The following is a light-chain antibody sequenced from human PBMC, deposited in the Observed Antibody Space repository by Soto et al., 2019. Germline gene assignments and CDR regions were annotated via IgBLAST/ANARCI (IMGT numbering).Light chain of an antibody. CDR1: SSNIGAGYD. CDR3: QSYDSSLTAFV. V-gene: IGLV1-40*01. J-gene: IGLJ1*01. CDR2: GNS. Sequence: QSVLTQPPSVSGAPGQRVTISCTGSSSNIGAGYDLHWYQQLPGTAPKLLISGNSNRASGVPDRFSGSKSGTSASLAIAGLQAEDEADYYCQSYDSSLTAFVFGTGTKVTVL.